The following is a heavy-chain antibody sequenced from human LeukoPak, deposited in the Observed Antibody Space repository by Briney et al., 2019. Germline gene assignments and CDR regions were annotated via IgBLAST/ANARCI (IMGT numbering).Heavy chain of an antibody. V-gene: IGHV3-7*01. Sequence: GGSLRLSCAASGFTFSSYAMSWVRQAPGKGLEWVANIKEDGSEKYYVDSVKGRFTISRDSAKNSLYLQMNSLRAEDTALYYCARDESGPAYWGQGTLVTVSS. CDR1: GFTFSSYA. CDR2: IKEDGSEK. J-gene: IGHJ4*02. CDR3: ARDESGPAY. D-gene: IGHD3-3*01.